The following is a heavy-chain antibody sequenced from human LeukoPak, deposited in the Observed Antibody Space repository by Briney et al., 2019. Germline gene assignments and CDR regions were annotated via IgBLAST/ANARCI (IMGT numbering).Heavy chain of an antibody. CDR2: INHSGST. Sequence: PSETLSLTCAVYGGSFSGYYWSWIRQPPGKGLEWIGEINHSGSTNYNPSLKSRVTISVDTSKNQFSLKLSSVTAADTAVYYCARGRVRPRRPTYCSSTSCYAYYYYYYMDVRGKGTTVTVSS. J-gene: IGHJ6*03. V-gene: IGHV4-34*01. CDR1: GGSFSGYY. D-gene: IGHD2-2*01. CDR3: ARGRVRPRRPTYCSSTSCYAYYYYYYMDV.